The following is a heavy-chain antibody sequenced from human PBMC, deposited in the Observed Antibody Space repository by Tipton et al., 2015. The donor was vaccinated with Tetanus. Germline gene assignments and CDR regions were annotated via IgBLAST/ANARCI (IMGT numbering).Heavy chain of an antibody. CDR2: IYNTGTT. D-gene: IGHD4-23*01. J-gene: IGHJ2*01. Sequence: TLSLTCIVSGGSISSRNYYWGWIRQPPGKGLEWIGTIYNTGTTYFNPSLKSRVTMSVDTSKQQVSLRLSSVTAADTAVYYCATLTTVVTPRWYFDLWDRGTQVTVSS. V-gene: IGHV4-39*01. CDR1: GGSISSRNYY. CDR3: ATLTTVVTPRWYFDL.